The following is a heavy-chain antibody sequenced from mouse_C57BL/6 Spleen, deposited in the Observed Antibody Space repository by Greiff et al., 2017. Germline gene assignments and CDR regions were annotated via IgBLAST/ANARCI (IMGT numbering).Heavy chain of an antibody. J-gene: IGHJ2*01. CDR3: ARGRTGRVFDD. V-gene: IGHV1-55*01. Sequence: VQLQQPGAELVKPGASVKMSCKASGYTFTSYWITWVKQRPGQGLEWIGDLHPGSGSTNYNEKFKSKATLTVDTSSSTAYMQLSSLTSEYSAVYYCARGRTGRVFDDGGQGTTLTVSS. D-gene: IGHD4-1*01. CDR2: LHPGSGST. CDR1: GYTFTSYW.